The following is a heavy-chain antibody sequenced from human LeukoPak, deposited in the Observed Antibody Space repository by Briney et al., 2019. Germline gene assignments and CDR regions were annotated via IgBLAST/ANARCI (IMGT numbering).Heavy chain of an antibody. CDR3: ARAGLLWFGEYPWYFDY. J-gene: IGHJ4*02. CDR1: GGSISSYY. D-gene: IGHD3-10*01. CDR2: IYYSGST. V-gene: IGHV4-59*01. Sequence: PSETLSLTCTVSGGSISSYYWSWIRQPPGKGLERIGYIYYSGSTNYNPSLKSRVTISVDTSKNQFSLKLSSVTAADTAVYYCARAGLLWFGEYPWYFDYWGQGTLVTVSS.